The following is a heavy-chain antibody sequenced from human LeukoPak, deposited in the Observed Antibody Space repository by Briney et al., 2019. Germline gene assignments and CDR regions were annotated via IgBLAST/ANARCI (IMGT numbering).Heavy chain of an antibody. V-gene: IGHV4-34*01. CDR1: GGSFSGYY. Sequence: SETLPLTCAVYGGSFSGYYWSWIRQPPGKGLEWIGEINHSGSTNYNPSLKSRVTISVDTSKNQFSLKLSSVTAADTAVYYCARPVAGTGVFDYWGQGTLVTVSS. CDR2: INHSGST. D-gene: IGHD6-19*01. CDR3: ARPVAGTGVFDY. J-gene: IGHJ4*02.